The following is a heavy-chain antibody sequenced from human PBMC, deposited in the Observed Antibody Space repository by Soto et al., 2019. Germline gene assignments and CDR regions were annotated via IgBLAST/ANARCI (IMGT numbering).Heavy chain of an antibody. CDR2: ISAYNGNT. Sequence: QVQLVQSGAEVKKPGAAVKVSCKASGYTFFSYGISWVRQAPGQGLEWMGWISAYNGNTNYAQNLQGRVTMTTDTSTSKAYKELRSLRSDDTAVYYCARDLIAVRPGWFDPWGQGTLVTVSS. V-gene: IGHV1-18*04. CDR1: GYTFFSYG. CDR3: ARDLIAVRPGWFDP. D-gene: IGHD6-6*01. J-gene: IGHJ5*02.